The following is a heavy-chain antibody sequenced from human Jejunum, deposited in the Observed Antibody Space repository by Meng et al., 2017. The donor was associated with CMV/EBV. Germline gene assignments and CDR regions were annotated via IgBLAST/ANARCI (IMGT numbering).Heavy chain of an antibody. D-gene: IGHD3-3*01. CDR3: VKDFAWSIDF. Sequence: GPGGGLCRPGGALMPSCDVLGSSFRASVMHWVRQDPGQGLVWVARINHDGTETIYRDSVRGRFTVSRDNTKNTVSLEMNSLRVEDTALYYCVKDFAWSIDFWGQGVLVTVSS. J-gene: IGHJ4*02. V-gene: IGHV3-74*01. CDR1: GSSFRASV. CDR2: INHDGTET.